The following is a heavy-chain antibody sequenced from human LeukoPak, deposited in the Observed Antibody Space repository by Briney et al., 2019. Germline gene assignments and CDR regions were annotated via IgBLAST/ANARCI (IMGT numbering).Heavy chain of an antibody. CDR1: GGSISSSNW. V-gene: IGHV4-4*02. J-gene: IGHJ6*03. Sequence: SETLSLTCAVSGGSISSSNWWSWVRQPPGKGLEWIGEIYHSGSTNYNPSLKSRVTISVDTSKNQFSLKLSSVTAADTAVYYCARVSTVTTLEYYYYYYMDVWGKGTTVTVSS. CDR2: IYHSGST. CDR3: ARVSTVTTLEYYYYYYMDV. D-gene: IGHD4-17*01.